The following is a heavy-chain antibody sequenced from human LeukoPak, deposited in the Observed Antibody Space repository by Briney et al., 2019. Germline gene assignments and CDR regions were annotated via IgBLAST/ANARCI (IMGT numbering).Heavy chain of an antibody. Sequence: ETLSLTCAVSGGSISSRNWWSWVRQPPGKGLEWVSSISSSSSYIYYADSVKGRFTISRDNAKNSLYLQMNSLRAEDTAVYYCARTYCSGGSCYYAFDIWGQGTMVTVSS. J-gene: IGHJ3*02. CDR2: ISSSSSYI. V-gene: IGHV3-21*01. D-gene: IGHD2-15*01. CDR1: GGSISSRN. CDR3: ARTYCSGGSCYYAFDI.